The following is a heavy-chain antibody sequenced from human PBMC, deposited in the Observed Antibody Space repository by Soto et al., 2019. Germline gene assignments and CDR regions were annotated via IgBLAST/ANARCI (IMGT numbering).Heavy chain of an antibody. CDR2: ISSSSSTI. V-gene: IGHV3-48*01. CDR1: GFTFSSYS. Sequence: EVQLVESGGGLVQPGGSLRLSCAASGFTFSSYSMNWVRQAPGKGLEWVSYISSSSSTIYYTASVKGRFTISRDNTKNSLYLQMNSLRAEDTAVYYCARDSLGYCSSTSFSHGGKHFDYWGQGTLVTVSS. CDR3: ARDSLGYCSSTSFSHGGKHFDY. D-gene: IGHD2-2*01. J-gene: IGHJ4*02.